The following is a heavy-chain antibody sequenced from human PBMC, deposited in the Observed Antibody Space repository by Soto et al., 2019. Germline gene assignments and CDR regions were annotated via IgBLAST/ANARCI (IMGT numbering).Heavy chain of an antibody. Sequence: QVQLVQSGAAVKKPGASVKVSCKASGFSFTGYYIHWLRQAPGQGLEWMGWINAHSGGTEYAQKFQGRVILTTDTSIATAYLTLPSLTSDDTALYYCAKDLTRQLAYWLDPWGQVTQVTVSS. V-gene: IGHV1-2*02. CDR3: AKDLTRQLAYWLDP. J-gene: IGHJ5*02. CDR2: INAHSGGT. D-gene: IGHD6-6*01. CDR1: GFSFTGYY.